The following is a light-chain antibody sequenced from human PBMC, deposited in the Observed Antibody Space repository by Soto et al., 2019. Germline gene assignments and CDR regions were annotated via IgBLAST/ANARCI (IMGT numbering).Light chain of an antibody. CDR1: QSVSSN. CDR3: QQYNNWPPT. V-gene: IGKV3-15*01. CDR2: GAS. Sequence: ERVMTQSPATLSVSQGERATLSCRASQSVSSNLAWYQQKPGQAPRLLIYGASPRATGIPARFSGSGSGTEFTLTISSLQSEDFAVYYCQQYNNWPPTFGGGTKVDIK. J-gene: IGKJ4*01.